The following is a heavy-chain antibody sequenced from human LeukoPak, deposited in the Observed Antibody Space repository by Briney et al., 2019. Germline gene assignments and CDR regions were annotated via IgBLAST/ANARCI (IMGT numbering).Heavy chain of an antibody. CDR3: SRRKAVRGDYGMDV. D-gene: IGHD6-19*01. CDR2: IYHSGST. Sequence: PSETLSLTCTVSGGSISSTNYYWGWIRQPPGKGLEWIGTIYHSGSTVYSPSLERRLTMSVDTSKNQFSLNLRFVTAADTAVYYCSRRKAVRGDYGMDVWGQGTRSSSP. V-gene: IGHV4-39*01. J-gene: IGHJ6*02. CDR1: GGSISSTNYY.